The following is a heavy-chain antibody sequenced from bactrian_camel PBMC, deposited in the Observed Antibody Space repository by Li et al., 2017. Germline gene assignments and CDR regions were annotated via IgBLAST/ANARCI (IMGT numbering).Heavy chain of an antibody. D-gene: IGHD1*01. J-gene: IGHJ4*01. Sequence: HVQLVESGGGSVQAGGSLRLSCVASEYRVCMSWVRQAPGQHLQWVSSIYADGSRTDYHWSVKGRFTISRDNAKNTVYLQMNSLQSEDTALYYCAKGPYSTADAVGHRVRGQGTQVTVS. CDR2: IYADGSRT. CDR1: EYRVC. V-gene: IGHV3S6*01.